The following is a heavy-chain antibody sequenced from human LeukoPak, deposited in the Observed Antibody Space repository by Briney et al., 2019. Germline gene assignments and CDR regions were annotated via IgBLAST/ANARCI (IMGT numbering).Heavy chain of an antibody. CDR3: ARDLVPAAPDY. J-gene: IGHJ4*02. D-gene: IGHD2-2*01. CDR2: ISSSSSYI. Sequence: PGGSLRLSCAASGFTFSSYSMNWVRQAPGKGLEWVSSISSSSSYIYYADSVKGRFTISRDNAKNSLYLQMNSLRAEDSAVYYCARDLVPAAPDYWGQGTLVTVSS. CDR1: GFTFSSYS. V-gene: IGHV3-21*01.